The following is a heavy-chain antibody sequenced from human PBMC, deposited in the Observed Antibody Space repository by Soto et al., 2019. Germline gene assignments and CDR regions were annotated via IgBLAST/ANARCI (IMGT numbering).Heavy chain of an antibody. CDR2: IIPIFGTA. CDR3: ASVGDGDKRRNYYGMDV. J-gene: IGHJ6*02. V-gene: IGHV1-69*13. CDR1: GGTFSSYA. Sequence: GASLKVSCKASGGTFSSYAISWVRQAPGQGLEWMGGIIPIFGTANYAQKFQGRVTITADESTSTAYMELSSLRSEDTAVYYCASVGDGDKRRNYYGMDVWGQGTTVTVSS. D-gene: IGHD4-17*01.